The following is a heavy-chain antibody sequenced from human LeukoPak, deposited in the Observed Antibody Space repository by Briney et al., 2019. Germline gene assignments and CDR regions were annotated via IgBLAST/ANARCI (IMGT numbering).Heavy chain of an antibody. D-gene: IGHD6-19*01. V-gene: IGHV3-53*01. Sequence: GGSLRLSCAASGFTVSSNYMSWVRQAPGKGLEWVSVIYSGGSTYYADSVKGRFTISRDNSKNTLYLQMNSLRAEDTAVYYCAKVVVAGDYYYYYGMDVWGQGTTVTVSS. CDR3: AKVVVAGDYYYYYGMDV. J-gene: IGHJ6*02. CDR1: GFTVSSNY. CDR2: IYSGGST.